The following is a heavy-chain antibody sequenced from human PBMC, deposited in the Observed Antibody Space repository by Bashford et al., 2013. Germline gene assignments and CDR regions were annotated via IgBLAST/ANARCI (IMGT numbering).Heavy chain of an antibody. V-gene: IGHV4-59*12. CDR2: IYYSGST. D-gene: IGHD3-22*01. CDR3: ARDSSGYYSRYFDY. Sequence: SETLSLTCTVSGGSISSYYWSWIRQPPGKGLEWIGYIYYSGSTYYNPSLKSRVTISVDTSKNQFSLKLSSVTAADTAVYYCARDSSGYYSRYFDYWGQGTLVTVSS. J-gene: IGHJ4*02. CDR1: GGSISSYY.